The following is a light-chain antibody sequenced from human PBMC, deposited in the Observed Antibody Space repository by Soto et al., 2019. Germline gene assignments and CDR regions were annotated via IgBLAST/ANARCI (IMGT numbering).Light chain of an antibody. CDR1: SSNIGSNT. CDR2: SNN. J-gene: IGLJ1*01. Sequence: QSVLTQPPSASGTPGQRVTISCSGSSSNIGSNTVSWYQQLPGTAPKLLIYSNNQRPSGVPDRFSGSKSGTSASLAISGLQSEDEADYYCEAWDDSLNGLYVFGTGTKVTVL. V-gene: IGLV1-44*01. CDR3: EAWDDSLNGLYV.